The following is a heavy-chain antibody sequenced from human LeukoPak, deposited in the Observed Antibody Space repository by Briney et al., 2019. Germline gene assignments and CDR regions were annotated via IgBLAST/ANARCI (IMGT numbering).Heavy chain of an antibody. CDR1: GFTFSSYA. CDR2: ISGGGSGT. V-gene: IGHV3-23*01. CDR3: AKAVGSSGYFSRDAFDI. J-gene: IGHJ3*02. Sequence: GGSLRLSCAPSGFTFSSYAMSWVRQAPGKGLEWVAVISGGGSGTYYADSVRGRFTISRDNSKNTVYLQMNSLRAEDTAIYYCAKAVGSSGYFSRDAFDIWGQGTMVTVSS. D-gene: IGHD3-22*01.